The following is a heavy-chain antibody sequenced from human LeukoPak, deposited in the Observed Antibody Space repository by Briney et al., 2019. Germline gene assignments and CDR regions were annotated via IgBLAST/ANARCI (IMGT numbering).Heavy chain of an antibody. CDR3: TRPRGVPTAILDY. J-gene: IGHJ4*02. V-gene: IGHV3-23*01. Sequence: GGSLRLSCAASGFTFSIYAMNWVRQAPGKGLEWVSIISGSGGRTYYADSVKGRFTISRDNAKNSLYLQMNSLRAEDTAVYYCTRPRGVPTAILDYWGQGTLVTVSS. CDR2: ISGSGGRT. D-gene: IGHD2-2*02. CDR1: GFTFSIYA.